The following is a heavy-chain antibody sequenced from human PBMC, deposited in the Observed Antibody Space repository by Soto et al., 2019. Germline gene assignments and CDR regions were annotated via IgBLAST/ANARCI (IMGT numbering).Heavy chain of an antibody. CDR3: ARSSGWYPYYYYYGMDV. Sequence: XETLSLTCTVSGGSISSSSYYWGWIRQPPGKGLEWIGSIYYSGSTYYNPSLKSRVTISVGTSKNQFSLKLSSVTAADTAVYYCARSSGWYPYYYYYGMDVWGQGTTVTVSS. V-gene: IGHV4-39*01. CDR1: GGSISSSSYY. J-gene: IGHJ6*02. CDR2: IYYSGST. D-gene: IGHD6-19*01.